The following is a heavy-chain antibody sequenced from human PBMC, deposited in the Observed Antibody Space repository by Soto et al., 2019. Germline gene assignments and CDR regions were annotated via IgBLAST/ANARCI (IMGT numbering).Heavy chain of an antibody. CDR3: VAARDTPTPMFHGNY. CDR1: GLTFTIYS. J-gene: IGHJ4*02. Sequence: EVQLVESGGDLIQPGGSLRLSCAASGLTFTIYSMNWVRQAPGKGLEWVSYISYNGGQIAYAGSVKGRFTVSRDNAKNSLYLQMYSLRDEDTAIYYCVAARDTPTPMFHGNYGGQGTLVTVSS. D-gene: IGHD3-10*02. V-gene: IGHV3-48*02. CDR2: ISYNGGQI.